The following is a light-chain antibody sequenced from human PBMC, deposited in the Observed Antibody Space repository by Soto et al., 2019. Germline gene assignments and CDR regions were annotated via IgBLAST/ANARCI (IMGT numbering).Light chain of an antibody. CDR3: LQHTSYPLT. CDR1: QGIRND. J-gene: IGKJ4*02. Sequence: DIQMTQAPSSLSASVGDRVTITCRASQGIRNDLGWYQQKPGKAHQRLIYAASSLQSGAPSRFSGSVSGTAFTLTISSLHPEDFATYYGLQHTSYPLTFGGGTMVEIK. CDR2: AAS. V-gene: IGKV1-17*01.